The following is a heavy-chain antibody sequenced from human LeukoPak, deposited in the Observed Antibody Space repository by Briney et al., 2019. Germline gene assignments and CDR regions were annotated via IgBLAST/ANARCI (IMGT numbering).Heavy chain of an antibody. Sequence: GGSLRLSCAASGFTFITYAMSWVRQAPGKGLEWVSAIGDSGASTYYADSVKGRFTVSRDNSKNTLYLQMNSLRAEDTAVYYCARGDGSGSYVFVADYYFDYWGQGTLVTVSS. D-gene: IGHD3-10*01. V-gene: IGHV3-23*01. CDR1: GFTFITYA. J-gene: IGHJ4*02. CDR3: ARGDGSGSYVFVADYYFDY. CDR2: IGDSGAST.